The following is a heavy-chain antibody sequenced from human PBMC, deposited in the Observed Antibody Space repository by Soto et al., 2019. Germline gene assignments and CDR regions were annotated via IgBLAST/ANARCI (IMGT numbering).Heavy chain of an antibody. Sequence: GGSLRLSCAASGFTFRSFTMNWVRQAPGKGLEWVSSISSSSSYIYYTDSVKGRFTISRDNAKNSLYLQMNSLRAEDTAVYYCASLSRFALDYWGQGTLVTVSS. D-gene: IGHD3-10*01. J-gene: IGHJ4*02. V-gene: IGHV3-21*01. CDR1: GFTFRSFT. CDR3: ASLSRFALDY. CDR2: ISSSSSYI.